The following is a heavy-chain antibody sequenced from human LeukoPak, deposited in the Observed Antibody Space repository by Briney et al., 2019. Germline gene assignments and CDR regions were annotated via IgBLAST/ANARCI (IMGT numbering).Heavy chain of an antibody. V-gene: IGHV3-23*01. Sequence: GGSLRLSCAASGCTFSSYAMSWVRQAPGKGLEWVSAISGSGGTTYYADSVKGRFTISRDNSKNTLYLQMYSLRAEDTAVYYCAKPQVLPPKWFDPWGQGTLVTVSS. J-gene: IGHJ5*02. CDR2: ISGSGGTT. CDR1: GCTFSSYA. CDR3: AKPQVLPPKWFDP.